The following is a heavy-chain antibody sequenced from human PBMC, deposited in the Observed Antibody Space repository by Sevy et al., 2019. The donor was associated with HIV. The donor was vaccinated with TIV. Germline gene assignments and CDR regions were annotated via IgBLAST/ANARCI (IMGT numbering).Heavy chain of an antibody. CDR3: ANGAGYSYGYIDAFDI. CDR1: EFTFSSYG. J-gene: IGHJ3*02. V-gene: IGHV3-30*18. D-gene: IGHD5-18*01. CDR2: ISYDGSNK. Sequence: GGSLRLSCAASEFTFSSYGMHWVRQAPGKGLEWVAVISYDGSNKYYADSVKGRFTISRDNSKNTLYLQMNSLRAEDTAVYYCANGAGYSYGYIDAFDIWGQGTMVTVSS.